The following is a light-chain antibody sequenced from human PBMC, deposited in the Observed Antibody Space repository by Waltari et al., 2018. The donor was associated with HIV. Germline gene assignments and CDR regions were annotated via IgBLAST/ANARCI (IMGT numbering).Light chain of an antibody. CDR3: QQLNTYPPWT. CDR1: QGISSC. V-gene: IGKV1-9*01. Sequence: DIQLTQSPSFLSASVGDRVTISFRASQGISSCLACDQQKPGKAPKLLIYAASTLQNRGPSRFRGSGSGTEFTLTINSLQPEDFAAYFCQQLNTYPPWTFGQGTKVEVK. CDR2: AAS. J-gene: IGKJ1*01.